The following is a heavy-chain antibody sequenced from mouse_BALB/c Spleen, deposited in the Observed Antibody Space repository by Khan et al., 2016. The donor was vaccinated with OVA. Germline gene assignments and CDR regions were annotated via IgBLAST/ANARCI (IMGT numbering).Heavy chain of an antibody. D-gene: IGHD1-1*01. Sequence: EVQLQQSGPGLVKPSQTVSLTCTVTGISITTGNYRWSWIRQFPGNKLEWIGNIYYSGTVTYTPSLTSRTTITKDTSENRFFLEMNSLTAEDTATYYCARDYGSLYWYFDVWGAGTTVTVSS. CDR2: IYYSGTV. J-gene: IGHJ1*01. V-gene: IGHV3-5*02. CDR1: GISITTGNYR. CDR3: ARDYGSLYWYFDV.